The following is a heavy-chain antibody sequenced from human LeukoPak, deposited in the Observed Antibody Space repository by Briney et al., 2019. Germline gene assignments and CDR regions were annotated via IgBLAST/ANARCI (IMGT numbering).Heavy chain of an antibody. CDR1: GGSFSGYY. V-gene: IGHV4-34*01. J-gene: IGHJ4*02. Sequence: SETLSLTCAVYGGSFSGYYWSWIRQPPGKGLEWIGEINHSGSTNYNPSLKSRVTISVDMSNNQFSLKLSSVTAADTAVYYCARGYYGEEYYFDYWGQGTLVTVSS. CDR2: INHSGST. CDR3: ARGYYGEEYYFDY. D-gene: IGHD4-17*01.